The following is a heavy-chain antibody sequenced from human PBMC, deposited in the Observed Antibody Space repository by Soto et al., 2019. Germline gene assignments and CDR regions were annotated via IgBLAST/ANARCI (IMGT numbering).Heavy chain of an antibody. Sequence: ASVKVSCKASGYTFTSYDINWVRQATGQGLEWMGWVNPNSGNTGYAQKFQGRVTMTRNTSISTAYMELSSLRSEDTAVYYCARSLWFGGNWFDPWGQGTLVTVSS. V-gene: IGHV1-8*01. CDR3: ARSLWFGGNWFDP. J-gene: IGHJ5*02. CDR2: VNPNSGNT. CDR1: GYTFTSYD. D-gene: IGHD3-10*01.